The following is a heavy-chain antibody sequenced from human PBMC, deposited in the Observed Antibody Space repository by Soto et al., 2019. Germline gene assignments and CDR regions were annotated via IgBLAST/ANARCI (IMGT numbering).Heavy chain of an antibody. J-gene: IGHJ4*02. Sequence: QVQLVESGGGVVQPGRSLRLSCAASGFTVSSYGLHWVRQAPGKGLEWLAFISYDGSDKFYADSVKGRFTISRDSSKNTLYLHMNSLRAEDTAVYYCARVLGAYPNFDFWVQGTLVTVSS. CDR1: GFTVSSYG. CDR2: ISYDGSDK. CDR3: ARVLGAYPNFDF. D-gene: IGHD3-16*01. V-gene: IGHV3-30-3*01.